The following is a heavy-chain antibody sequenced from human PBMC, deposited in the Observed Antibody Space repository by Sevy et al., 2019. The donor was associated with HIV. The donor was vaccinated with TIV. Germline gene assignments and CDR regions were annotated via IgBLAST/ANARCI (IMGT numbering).Heavy chain of an antibody. CDR3: ARGSLGAYDFWSGYSNYYFDY. V-gene: IGHV4-4*02. CDR2: IYHSGST. Sequence: SETLSLTCAVSGGSISSSNWWSWVRQPPGKGLEWIGEIYHSGSTNYNTSLKSRVTISVDKSKNQFSLKLSSVTAADTAVYYCARGSLGAYDFWSGYSNYYFDYWGQGTLVTVSS. CDR1: GGSISSSNW. J-gene: IGHJ4*02. D-gene: IGHD3-3*01.